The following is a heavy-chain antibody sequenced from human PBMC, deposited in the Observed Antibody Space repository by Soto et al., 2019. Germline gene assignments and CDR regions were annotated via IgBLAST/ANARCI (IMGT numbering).Heavy chain of an antibody. V-gene: IGHV4-59*08. CDR1: GSPISSYY. D-gene: IGHD3-22*01. CDR3: ARLGDYYQAFDYYYYGMDV. J-gene: IGHJ6*02. Sequence: SETLSLTCNVSGSPISSYYWSWFRQPPGQGLEWVGYIYYTGTTTYNPSLRSRVAISVDASKSQFSLDLRSVTAADTAVYYCARLGDYYQAFDYYYYGMDVWGQGTTVTVSS. CDR2: IYYTGTT.